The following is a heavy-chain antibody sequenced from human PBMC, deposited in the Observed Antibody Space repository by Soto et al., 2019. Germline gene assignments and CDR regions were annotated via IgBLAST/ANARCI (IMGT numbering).Heavy chain of an antibody. V-gene: IGHV4-30-2*01. D-gene: IGHD3-16*01. Sequence: PSETLSLTCAVFGGAIYSGVYSWSWIRQPPGKGLEWIGYIYHSGSTYYNPSLKGRVTISVDTSKNQLSLKLSSVTAADTAVYYCASKRGNYLEYWGRGALVTVSS. CDR1: GGAIYSGVYS. CDR2: IYHSGST. CDR3: ASKRGNYLEY. J-gene: IGHJ4*02.